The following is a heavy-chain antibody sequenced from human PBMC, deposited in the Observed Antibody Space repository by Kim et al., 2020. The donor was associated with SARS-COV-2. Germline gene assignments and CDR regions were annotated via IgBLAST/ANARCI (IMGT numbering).Heavy chain of an antibody. Sequence: GGSLRLSCAASGFTFDDYAMHWVRQAPGKGLEWVSGISWNSGSIGYADSVKGRFTISRDNAKNSLYLQMNSLRAEDTALYYCAKDPTFAGESETDSWGQGTLVTVSS. V-gene: IGHV3-9*01. CDR2: ISWNSGSI. D-gene: IGHD1-26*01. J-gene: IGHJ4*02. CDR3: AKDPTFAGESETDS. CDR1: GFTFDDYA.